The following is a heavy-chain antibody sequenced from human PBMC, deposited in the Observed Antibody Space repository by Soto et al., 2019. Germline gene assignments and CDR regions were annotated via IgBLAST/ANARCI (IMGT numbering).Heavy chain of an antibody. CDR2: IIPIFGTA. CDR3: ARAHYDSSGYYGPEIDY. D-gene: IGHD3-22*01. J-gene: IGHJ4*02. Sequence: GXSVKVSVKASGGTFISYAISWVRQAPGQGLEWMGGIIPIFGTANYAQKFQGRVTITADESTSTAYMELSSLRSEDTAVYYCARAHYDSSGYYGPEIDYWGQGTLVTVSS. CDR1: GGTFISYA. V-gene: IGHV1-69*13.